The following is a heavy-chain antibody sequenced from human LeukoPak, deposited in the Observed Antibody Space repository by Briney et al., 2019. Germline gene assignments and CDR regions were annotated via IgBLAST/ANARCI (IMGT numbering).Heavy chain of an antibody. CDR1: GFTFSSHW. V-gene: IGHV3-74*01. CDR3: ARPVGTTVSVDY. CDR2: ISPDGSTT. Sequence: GGSLRLSCAASGFTFSSHWMHWVRQAPGKGLVWASVISPDGSTTNYAEPVKGRFTISKDNAKNTLYLQMNSLRAEDTAVYYCARPVGTTVSVDYWGQGTLVTVSS. D-gene: IGHD1-26*01. J-gene: IGHJ4*02.